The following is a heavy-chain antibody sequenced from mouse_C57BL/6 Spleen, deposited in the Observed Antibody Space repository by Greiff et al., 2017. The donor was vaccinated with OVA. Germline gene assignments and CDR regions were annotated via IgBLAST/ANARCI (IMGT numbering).Heavy chain of an antibody. D-gene: IGHD1-1*01. J-gene: IGHJ2*01. CDR1: GYTFTSYW. CDR2: IYTGSGST. Sequence: QVQLQQPGAELVKPGASVKMSCKASGYTFTSYWITWVKQRPGQGLEWIGDIYTGSGSTNYNEKFKSKATLTVDTSYSTAYMQLSSLTSEDSAVDNCAGYYGRLYYFDYWGQGTTLTVSS. V-gene: IGHV1-55*01. CDR3: AGYYGRLYYFDY.